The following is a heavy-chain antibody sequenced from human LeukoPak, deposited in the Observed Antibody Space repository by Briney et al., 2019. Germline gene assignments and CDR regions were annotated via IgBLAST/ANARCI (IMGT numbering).Heavy chain of an antibody. Sequence: ASVKVSCKASGYTFTSYGISWVRQAPGQGLEWMGWISAYNGNTNYAQKLQGRVTMTTDTSTSTAYMELRSLRSDDTAVYYCARGYLATVTPEGMDVWGQGTTATVSS. CDR2: ISAYNGNT. CDR3: ARGYLATVTPEGMDV. CDR1: GYTFTSYG. J-gene: IGHJ6*02. D-gene: IGHD4-17*01. V-gene: IGHV1-18*01.